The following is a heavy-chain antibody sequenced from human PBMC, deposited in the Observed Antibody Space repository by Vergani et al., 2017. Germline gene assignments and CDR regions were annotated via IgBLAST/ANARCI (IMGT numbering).Heavy chain of an antibody. D-gene: IGHD2-15*01. CDR2: IKQDGSEK. CDR3: AREDAGYCSGGSCYDYFDY. Sequence: EVQLVESGGGLVQPGGSLRLSCAASGFTFSSYWMSWVRQAPGKGLEWVANIKQDGSEKYYVDSVKGRFTISRDNAKNSLYLQMNSLRAEDTAVYYCAREDAGYCSGGSCYDYFDYWGQGTLVTVSS. V-gene: IGHV3-7*03. J-gene: IGHJ4*02. CDR1: GFTFSSYW.